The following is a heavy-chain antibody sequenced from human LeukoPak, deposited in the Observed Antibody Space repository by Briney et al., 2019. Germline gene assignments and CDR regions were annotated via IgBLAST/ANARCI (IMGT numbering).Heavy chain of an antibody. Sequence: SVKVSCKASGGTFSSYAISWVRQAPGQGLEWMGRIIPIFGTANYAQKFQGRVTITTDESTSTAYMALSSLRSEDTAVYYCARYSLDAFDIWGQGTMVTVSS. D-gene: IGHD2-15*01. CDR3: ARYSLDAFDI. V-gene: IGHV1-69*05. CDR1: GGTFSSYA. CDR2: IIPIFGTA. J-gene: IGHJ3*02.